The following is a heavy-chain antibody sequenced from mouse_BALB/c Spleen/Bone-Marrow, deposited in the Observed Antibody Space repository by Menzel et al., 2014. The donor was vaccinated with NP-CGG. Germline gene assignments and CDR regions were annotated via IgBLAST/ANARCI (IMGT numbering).Heavy chain of an antibody. Sequence: EVKLMESGGGLVKPGGSLKLSCAASGFAFSSYNMTWVRQTPEKRLEWVAYISSGGGSTYYPDAVMGRFTISRDNAKNTLYLQMSSLKSEDTAMYYCARQGYGYVDFDVWGAGTTVTVSS. V-gene: IGHV5-12-1*01. D-gene: IGHD1-2*01. CDR2: ISSGGGST. J-gene: IGHJ1*01. CDR3: ARQGYGYVDFDV. CDR1: GFAFSSYN.